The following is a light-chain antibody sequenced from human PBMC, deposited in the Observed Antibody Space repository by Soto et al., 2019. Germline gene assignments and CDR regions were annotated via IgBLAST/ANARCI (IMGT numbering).Light chain of an antibody. CDR2: GAS. CDR3: QQSWT. Sequence: GMTQSPAAVSVSPGERATLSCRASQSVSSNLAWYQQKPGQAPRLLIYGASTRATGIPARFSGSGSGTEFTLTISSLQSEDFAVYYCQQSWTFGQGTKADIK. J-gene: IGKJ1*01. V-gene: IGKV3-15*01. CDR1: QSVSSN.